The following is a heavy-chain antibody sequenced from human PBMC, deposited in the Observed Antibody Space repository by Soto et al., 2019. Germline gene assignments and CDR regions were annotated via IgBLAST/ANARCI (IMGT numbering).Heavy chain of an antibody. CDR1: GGSISSGGYY. Sequence: QVQLQESGPGLVKPSQTLSLTCTVSGGSISSGGYYWSWIRQHPGKGLGWIGYIYYSGSTYYNPCNWTRFTSAVDASKSHFSHKLSSVTTSGTALYYCARCPVVRVVIRYWCDPWGQGTLVTVSS. V-gene: IGHV4-31*03. D-gene: IGHD3-10*01. J-gene: IGHJ5*02. CDR2: IYYSGST. CDR3: ARCPVVRVVIRYWCDP.